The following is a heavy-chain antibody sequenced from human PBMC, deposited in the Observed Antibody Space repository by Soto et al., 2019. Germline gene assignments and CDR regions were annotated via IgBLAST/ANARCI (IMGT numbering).Heavy chain of an antibody. D-gene: IGHD6-13*01. V-gene: IGHV3-48*02. Sequence: EVHLVESGGGLVQPGGSLRLSCAASGFTFSSYSLNWVRQAPGKGLEWVSYITSSGTTVYYADSVWGRFTISRDHAKNSLYLQMNSLRDDDTAVYYCARGSSNWAYYFDFWGQGTLVTVSS. J-gene: IGHJ4*02. CDR2: ITSSGTTV. CDR3: ARGSSNWAYYFDF. CDR1: GFTFSSYS.